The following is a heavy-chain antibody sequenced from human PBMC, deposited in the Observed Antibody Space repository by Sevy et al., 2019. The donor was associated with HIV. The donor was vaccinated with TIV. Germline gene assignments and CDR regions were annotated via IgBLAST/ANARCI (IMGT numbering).Heavy chain of an antibody. J-gene: IGHJ6*02. CDR3: ARVAYCGGDCYSRDYYYGMDV. CDR2: MNPNSGNT. D-gene: IGHD2-21*02. V-gene: IGHV1-8*01. Sequence: ASVKVSCKASGYTFTSYDINWVRQATGQGLEWMGWMNPNSGNTGYAQKFQGRVTMTRNTSISTAYMELSSLRSEDTAVYYCARVAYCGGDCYSRDYYYGMDVWGQGTTVTVSS. CDR1: GYTFTSYD.